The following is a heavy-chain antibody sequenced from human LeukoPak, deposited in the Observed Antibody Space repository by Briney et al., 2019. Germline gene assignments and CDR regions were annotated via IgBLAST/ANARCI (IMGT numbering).Heavy chain of an antibody. CDR1: GFTFTTYD. Sequence: GTLRLSCAASGFTFTTYDMSWVRQAPGKGLEWVSAIIGSGGSTYYADSVKGRFTISRDNSKNTLYLQMNSLRAEDTAVYYCASANYYYYYYMDVWGKGTTVTVSS. CDR3: ASANYYYYYYMDV. V-gene: IGHV3-23*01. J-gene: IGHJ6*03. CDR2: IIGSGGST.